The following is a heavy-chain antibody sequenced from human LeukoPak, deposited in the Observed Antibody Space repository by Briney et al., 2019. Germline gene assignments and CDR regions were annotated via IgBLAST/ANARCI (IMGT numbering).Heavy chain of an antibody. CDR1: GYTFTGYY. Sequence: ASVKVSCKASGYTFTGYYMHWVRQAPGQGLEWKGWINPNSGGTNYAQKFQGRVTMTSDTSISTAYMELSRLRSDDTAVYYCARFLTRITIFGVVHDAFDIWGQGTMVTVSS. CDR2: INPNSGGT. J-gene: IGHJ3*02. V-gene: IGHV1-2*02. D-gene: IGHD3-3*01. CDR3: ARFLTRITIFGVVHDAFDI.